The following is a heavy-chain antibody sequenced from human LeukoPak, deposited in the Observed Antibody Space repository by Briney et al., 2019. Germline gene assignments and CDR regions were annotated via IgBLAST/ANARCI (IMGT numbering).Heavy chain of an antibody. J-gene: IGHJ4*02. CDR1: GFTFSSYG. CDR2: IWYGGSNK. D-gene: IGHD3-22*01. CDR3: AKDRSAHYYDRGAFDY. Sequence: GGSLRLSCAASGFTFSSYGMHWVRQAPGKGLEWVAVIWYGGSNKYYADSVKGRFTISRDNSKNTLYLQMNSLRAEDTAVYYCAKDRSAHYYDRGAFDYWGQGTLVTVSS. V-gene: IGHV3-30*02.